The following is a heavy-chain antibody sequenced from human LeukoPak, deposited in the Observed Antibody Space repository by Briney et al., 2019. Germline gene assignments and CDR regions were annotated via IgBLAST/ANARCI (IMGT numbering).Heavy chain of an antibody. CDR2: ISDSGGST. Sequence: GGSLRLSCAASGFTFSSYAMSWVRQAPGKGLEWVSLISDSGGSTYYADSVKGRFTISRDNSKNTLYLQMNSLRAEDTAVYYCAKVDYGDYYFDYWGQGTLVTVSS. V-gene: IGHV3-23*01. CDR3: AKVDYGDYYFDY. J-gene: IGHJ4*02. D-gene: IGHD4-17*01. CDR1: GFTFSSYA.